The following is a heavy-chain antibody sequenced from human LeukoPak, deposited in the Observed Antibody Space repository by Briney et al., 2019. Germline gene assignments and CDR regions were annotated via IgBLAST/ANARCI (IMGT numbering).Heavy chain of an antibody. CDR2: IDWDDDK. V-gene: IGHV2-70*04. J-gene: IGHJ3*02. Sequence: SGPALVKPTQTLTLTCTFSGFSLSTSGMRVSWIRQPPGKALEWPARIDWDDDKFYSTSLKTRLTISKDTSKNQVVLTMTNMDPVDTATYYCARTSLTYYYDSSGYYSDAFDIWGQGTMVTVSS. CDR1: GFSLSTSGMR. D-gene: IGHD3-22*01. CDR3: ARTSLTYYYDSSGYYSDAFDI.